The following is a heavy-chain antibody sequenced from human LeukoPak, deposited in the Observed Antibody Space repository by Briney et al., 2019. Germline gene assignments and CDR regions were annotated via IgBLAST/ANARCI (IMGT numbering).Heavy chain of an antibody. CDR3: ARVTYYYDSSGYSDY. J-gene: IGHJ4*02. D-gene: IGHD3-22*01. CDR2: IYSGGST. CDR1: GFTVSSNY. V-gene: IGHV3-53*01. Sequence: GGSLRLSCAASGFTVSSNYMSWVRQAPGKGLEWVSVIYSGGSTYYGDSVKGRFTISRDNSKNTLYLQMNSLRAEDTVVYYCARVTYYYDSSGYSDYWGQGTLVTVSS.